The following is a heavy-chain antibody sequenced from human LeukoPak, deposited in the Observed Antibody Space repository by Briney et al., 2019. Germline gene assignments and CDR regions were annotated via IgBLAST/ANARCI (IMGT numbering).Heavy chain of an antibody. Sequence: SETLSLTCTVSGGSISSSSHYWGWIRQPPGKGLEWIGSIYYSGSTYYNPSLKSRVTISVDTSKNQFSLKLSSVTAADTAVYYCARLGDSSGYYYVPYYFDYWGQGTLVTVSS. CDR2: IYYSGST. V-gene: IGHV4-39*01. D-gene: IGHD3-22*01. J-gene: IGHJ4*02. CDR3: ARLGDSSGYYYVPYYFDY. CDR1: GGSISSSSHY.